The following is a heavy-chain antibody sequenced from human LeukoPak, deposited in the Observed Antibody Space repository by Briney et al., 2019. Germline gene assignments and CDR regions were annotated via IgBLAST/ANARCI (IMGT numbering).Heavy chain of an antibody. CDR3: ARETQDYYDSSGHFDY. Sequence: SVKASCKASGGTFSSYAISWVRQAPGQGLEWMGRIIPILGIANYAQKFQGRVTITADKSTSTAYMELSSLRSEDTAVYYCARETQDYYDSSGHFDYWGQGTLVTVSS. CDR1: GGTFSSYA. J-gene: IGHJ4*02. D-gene: IGHD3-22*01. V-gene: IGHV1-69*04. CDR2: IIPILGIA.